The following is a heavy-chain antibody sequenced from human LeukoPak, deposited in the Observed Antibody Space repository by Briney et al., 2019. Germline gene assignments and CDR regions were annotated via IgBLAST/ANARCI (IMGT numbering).Heavy chain of an antibody. CDR2: ISAYNGNT. CDR1: GYTFTSYG. CDR3: ARDRVSLGSPYPGASDY. Sequence: ASVKVSCKASGYTFTSYGISWVRQAPGQGLEWMGWISAYNGNTNYAQKLQGRVTMTTDTSTSTAYMELRSLRSDDTAVYYCARDRVSLGSPYPGASDYWGQGTLVTVSS. V-gene: IGHV1-18*01. J-gene: IGHJ4*02. D-gene: IGHD1-26*01.